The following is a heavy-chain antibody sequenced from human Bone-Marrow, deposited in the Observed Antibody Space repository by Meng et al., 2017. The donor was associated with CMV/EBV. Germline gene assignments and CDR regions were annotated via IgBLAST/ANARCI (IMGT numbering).Heavy chain of an antibody. CDR3: AKESRGYSYGGGGGMDV. V-gene: IGHV1-69*05. CDR2: IIPIFGTA. J-gene: IGHJ6*02. Sequence: SVKVSCKASGGTFSSYAISWVRQAPGQGLEWMGGIIPIFGTANYAQKFQGRVTITTDESTSTAYMELNSLRAEDTAVYYCAKESRGYSYGGGGGMDVWGQGTTVTVSS. D-gene: IGHD5-18*01. CDR1: GGTFSSYA.